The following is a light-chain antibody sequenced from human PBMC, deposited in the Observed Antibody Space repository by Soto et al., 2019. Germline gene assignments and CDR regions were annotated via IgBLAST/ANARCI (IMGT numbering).Light chain of an antibody. CDR1: QSVSSN. CDR2: GAY. CDR3: QQYNNWPYT. Sequence: EIVMTQSPATLSVSPGERATLSCRASQSVSSNLAWYQQKPGQAPRLLISGAYTRATDIPARFSGSGSGTEFTLTISSLQSEDFAVYDCQQYNNWPYTFGQGTKLEIK. V-gene: IGKV3-15*01. J-gene: IGKJ2*01.